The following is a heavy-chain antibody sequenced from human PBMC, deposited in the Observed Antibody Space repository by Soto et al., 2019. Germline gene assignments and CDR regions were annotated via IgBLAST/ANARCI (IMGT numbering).Heavy chain of an antibody. J-gene: IGHJ4*02. CDR3: ARDNGSYSW. Sequence: EVQLVESGGDLVQPGGSLRLSCAASGFTFSSYWMSWVRQAAGKGLAWVANIKQDGSEKYYVDSVKGRFTISRDNAKNALYLQMNSLRAEDTAVYYCARDNGSYSWWGQGTLVTVSS. CDR1: GFTFSSYW. V-gene: IGHV3-7*01. CDR2: IKQDGSEK. D-gene: IGHD1-26*01.